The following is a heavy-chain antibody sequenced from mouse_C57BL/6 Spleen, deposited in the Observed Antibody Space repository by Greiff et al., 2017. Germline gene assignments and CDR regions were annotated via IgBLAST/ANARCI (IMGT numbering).Heavy chain of an antibody. CDR2: INPSTGGT. Sequence: QVQSLQPGTELVKPGASVKPCRKASGYTFTRHWKPWVKQRPGPRLEWVGNINPSTGGTNYNEKLKSKATLTVDKSSSTAYMQLSSLTSEDSAVYYCARSGGETPFAYWGQGTLVTVSA. CDR1: GYTFTRHW. CDR3: ARSGGETPFAY. J-gene: IGHJ3*01. D-gene: IGHD3-1*01. V-gene: IGHV1-53*01.